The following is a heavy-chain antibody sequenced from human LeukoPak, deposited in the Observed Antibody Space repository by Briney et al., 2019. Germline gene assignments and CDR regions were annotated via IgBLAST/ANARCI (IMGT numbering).Heavy chain of an antibody. Sequence: NPSETLSLTCAVYGGSFSGYYWSWIRQPPGKGLEWIGEINHSGSTNYNPSLKSRVTISVDTSKNQFSLKLSSVTAADTAVYYCARLVGATTTHNWGQGTVVTVSS. J-gene: IGHJ3*01. CDR1: GGSFSGYY. CDR2: INHSGST. CDR3: ARLVGATTTHN. D-gene: IGHD1-26*01. V-gene: IGHV4-34*01.